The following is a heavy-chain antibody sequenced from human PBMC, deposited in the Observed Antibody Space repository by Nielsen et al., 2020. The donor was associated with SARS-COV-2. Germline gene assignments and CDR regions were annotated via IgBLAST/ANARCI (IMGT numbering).Heavy chain of an antibody. V-gene: IGHV4-34*01. CDR3: ARASEWPNYYYYYMDV. D-gene: IGHD3-3*01. CDR2: INHSGST. CDR1: GGSFSGYY. J-gene: IGHJ6*03. Sequence: GSLRLSCAVYGGSFSGYYWSWIRQPPGKGLEWIGEINHSGSTNYNPSLKSRVTISVDTSKNQFSLKLSSVTAADTAVYYCARASEWPNYYYYYMDVWGKGTTVTVSS.